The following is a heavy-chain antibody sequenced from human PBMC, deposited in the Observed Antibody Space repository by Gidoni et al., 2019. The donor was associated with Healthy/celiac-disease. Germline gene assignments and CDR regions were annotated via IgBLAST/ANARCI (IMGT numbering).Heavy chain of an antibody. V-gene: IGHV3-53*01. CDR2: IYSGGST. D-gene: IGHD2-2*02. CDR3: ARGRSPGYCSSTSCYSLPGGWFDP. Sequence: EVLLVESGGGLIQPCGSLGLPFAASGFTVSTNYIRWLPPAPGKGLEWVSVIYSGGSTYYADSVKGRFTISRDNSKNTLYLQMNSLRAEDTAVYYCARGRSPGYCSSTSCYSLPGGWFDPWGQGTLVTVSS. CDR1: GFTVSTNY. J-gene: IGHJ5*02.